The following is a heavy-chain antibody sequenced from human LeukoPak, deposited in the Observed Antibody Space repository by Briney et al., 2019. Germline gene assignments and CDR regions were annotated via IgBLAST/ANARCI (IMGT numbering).Heavy chain of an antibody. CDR2: ISGDGGST. D-gene: IGHD2-15*01. Sequence: SGGSLRLSCAASGFTFDDDAMHWVRQAPGKGLEWVSLISGDGGSTYYADSVKGRFTISRDNSKNSLYLQMNSLRTEDTALYYCAKDKAIAATRYYYYYGMDVWGQGTTVTVSS. CDR3: AKDKAIAATRYYYYYGMDV. V-gene: IGHV3-43*02. CDR1: GFTFDDDA. J-gene: IGHJ6*02.